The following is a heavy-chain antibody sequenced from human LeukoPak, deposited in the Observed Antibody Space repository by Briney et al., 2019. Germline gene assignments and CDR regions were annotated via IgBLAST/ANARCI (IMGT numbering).Heavy chain of an antibody. J-gene: IGHJ6*03. CDR1: GFPFSSYS. Sequence: GGSLRLSCAASGFPFSSYSMNWVRQAPGKGLEWVSSISSGTSFIYYADSVKGRFTISRDNAKNSLYLQMNSLRAEDTAVYYCARGHYYYYMDVWGKGTTVTISS. CDR3: ARGHYYYYMDV. D-gene: IGHD3-10*01. CDR2: ISSGTSFI. V-gene: IGHV3-21*04.